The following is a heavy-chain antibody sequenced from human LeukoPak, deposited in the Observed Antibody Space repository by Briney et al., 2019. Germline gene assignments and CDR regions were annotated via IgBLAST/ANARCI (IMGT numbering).Heavy chain of an antibody. D-gene: IGHD5-24*01. Sequence: SETLSLTCAVYGGSFSGYYWSWIRQPPGKGLEWIGEINHSGSTNYNPSLKSRVTISVDTSKNQFSLKLSSVTAADTAVYYCARQSGRLHTIDYWGQGTLVTVSS. CDR1: GGSFSGYY. V-gene: IGHV4-34*01. CDR3: ARQSGRLHTIDY. J-gene: IGHJ4*02. CDR2: INHSGST.